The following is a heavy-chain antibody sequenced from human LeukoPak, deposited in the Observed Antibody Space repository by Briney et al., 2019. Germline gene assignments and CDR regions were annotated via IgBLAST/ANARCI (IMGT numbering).Heavy chain of an antibody. Sequence: SETLSLTCTVSGGSISSYYWSWIRQPPGKGLDWIGYISYSGSTNYNPSLKSRVTISVDTSKNQFSLKLSSVTAADTAVYYCTRDTGTTGEVKFDPWGQGTLVTVSS. J-gene: IGHJ5*02. CDR3: TRDTGTTGEVKFDP. CDR2: ISYSGST. V-gene: IGHV4-59*01. D-gene: IGHD4-17*01. CDR1: GGSISSYY.